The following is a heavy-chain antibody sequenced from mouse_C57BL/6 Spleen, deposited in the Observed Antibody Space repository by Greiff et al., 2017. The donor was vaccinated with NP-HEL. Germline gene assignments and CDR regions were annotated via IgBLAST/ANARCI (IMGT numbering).Heavy chain of an antibody. J-gene: IGHJ4*01. CDR2: IDPSDSYT. V-gene: IGHV1-69*01. CDR1: GYTFTSYW. Sequence: QVQLQQPGAELVMPGASVKLSCKASGYTFTSYWMHWVKQRPGQGLEWIGEIDPSDSYTNYNQKFKGKSPLTVDKSSSTAYMQLSSLTSEDSAVYYCARGDGSSSLDYWGQGTSVTVSS. CDR3: ARGDGSSSLDY. D-gene: IGHD1-1*01.